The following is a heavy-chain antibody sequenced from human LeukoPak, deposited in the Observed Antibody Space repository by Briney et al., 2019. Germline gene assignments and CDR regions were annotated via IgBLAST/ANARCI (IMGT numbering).Heavy chain of an antibody. V-gene: IGHV3-7*04. CDR1: RFTFSRYW. CDR2: IKQDGSEK. CDR3: AREGYGSGSYSAFDI. Sequence: GGSLRLSCAASRFTFSRYWMSWVRQAPGKGLEWVANIKQDGSEKYYVDSVKGRFTISRDNAKNSLYLQMNSLRAEDTAVYYCAREGYGSGSYSAFDIWGQGTMVTASS. D-gene: IGHD3-10*01. J-gene: IGHJ3*02.